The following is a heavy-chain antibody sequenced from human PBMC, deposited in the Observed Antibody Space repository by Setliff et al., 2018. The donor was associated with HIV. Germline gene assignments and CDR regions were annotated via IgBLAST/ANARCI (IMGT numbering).Heavy chain of an antibody. CDR1: GASISSCSNS. CDR2: LYSSGRT. Sequence: PSETLSLTCSVSGASISSCSNSWGWIRQPPGKGLEWIGSLYSSGRTYYKSSLKSRVNISVDASRNQFSLRLDSLTAADTAIYYCAGSYGSSWFGPFDYWGQGTLVTVSS. CDR3: AGSYGSSWFGPFDY. V-gene: IGHV4-39*01. D-gene: IGHD6-13*01. J-gene: IGHJ4*02.